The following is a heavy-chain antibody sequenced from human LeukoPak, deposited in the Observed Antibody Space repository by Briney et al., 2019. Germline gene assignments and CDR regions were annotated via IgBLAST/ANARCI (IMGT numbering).Heavy chain of an antibody. V-gene: IGHV3-30*02. Sequence: GGSLRLSCAASGFTFSSYGMHWVRQAPGKGLEWVAFIRYDGSNKYYADSVKGRFTISRDNSKNTLYLQMNSLRAEDTAVYYCAKEWSWLWFGEPMDYWGQGTLVTVSS. CDR2: IRYDGSNK. CDR3: AKEWSWLWFGEPMDY. D-gene: IGHD3-10*01. J-gene: IGHJ4*02. CDR1: GFTFSSYG.